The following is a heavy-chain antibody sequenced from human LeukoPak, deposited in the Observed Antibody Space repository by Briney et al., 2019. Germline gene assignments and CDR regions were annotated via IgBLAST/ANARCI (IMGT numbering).Heavy chain of an antibody. CDR2: IYPGDSDT. J-gene: IGHJ4*02. CDR1: GYTFNTCW. D-gene: IGHD3-22*01. Sequence: GESLKISCQGSGYTFNTCWVAWVRQMPGKGLEWMGIIYPGDSDTRYSPSFRGQVTFSADKSISTAYLQWTSLRASDTAMYYCARFGEDSDGYYSFDFWGQGTLVTVSS. CDR3: ARFGEDSDGYYSFDF. V-gene: IGHV5-51*01.